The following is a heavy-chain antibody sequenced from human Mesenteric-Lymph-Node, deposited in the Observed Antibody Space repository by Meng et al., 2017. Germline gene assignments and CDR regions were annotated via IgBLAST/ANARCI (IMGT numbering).Heavy chain of an antibody. CDR1: GFTFSRYG. J-gene: IGHJ3*02. V-gene: IGHV3-23*01. CDR3: AKFMIAAAGSRGAFDI. CDR2: ISGSGGST. Sequence: GGSLRLSCAVSGFTFSRYGMHWVRQAPGKGLEWVSAISGSGGSTYYADSVKGRFTISRDNSKNTLYLQMNSLRAEDTAVYYCAKFMIAAAGSRGAFDIWGQGTMVTVSS. D-gene: IGHD6-13*01.